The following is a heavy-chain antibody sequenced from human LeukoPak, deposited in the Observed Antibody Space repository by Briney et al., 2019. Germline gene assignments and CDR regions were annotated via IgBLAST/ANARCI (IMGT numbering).Heavy chain of an antibody. D-gene: IGHD5-24*01. CDR1: GYSISSGYY. Sequence: SETLSLTCTVSGYSISSGYYWGWIRPPPGKGLEWIGSIYHSGSTYYNPSLKSRVTISVDTSKNQFSLKLSSVTAADTAVYYCARQGGYNDFDYWGQGTLVTVSS. CDR2: IYHSGST. J-gene: IGHJ4*02. CDR3: ARQGGYNDFDY. V-gene: IGHV4-38-2*02.